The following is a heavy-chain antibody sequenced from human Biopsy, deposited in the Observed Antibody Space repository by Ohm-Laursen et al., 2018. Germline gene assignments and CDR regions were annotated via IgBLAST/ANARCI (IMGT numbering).Heavy chain of an antibody. Sequence: SLRLSCAASGFPFSDYYMRWIRQAPGKGLEWVSYISSGGTTIYYADSVKGRFTISRDNAKNSLCLQMNSLRADDTAVYYCARDTRWSPYHMDVWGQGTTVTVPS. CDR1: GFPFSDYY. J-gene: IGHJ6*02. V-gene: IGHV3-11*01. D-gene: IGHD4-23*01. CDR2: ISSGGTTI. CDR3: ARDTRWSPYHMDV.